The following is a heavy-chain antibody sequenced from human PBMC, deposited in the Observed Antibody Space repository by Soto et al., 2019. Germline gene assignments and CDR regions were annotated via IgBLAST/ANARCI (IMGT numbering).Heavy chain of an antibody. J-gene: IGHJ6*03. CDR3: ARGSWDDVSGHYYMDV. CDR2: TYYKSKWYY. V-gene: IGHV6-1*01. Sequence: QVQLQQSSPGLVKPSQALSLTCDISGASVSSNSAGWNWIRQTPSRGLEWLGRTYYKSKWYYTYAASVKSRITVSPDTSKNQFSLQLTSVTHEDTAVYYCARGSWDDVSGHYYMDVWDKGTTVTVSS. CDR1: GASVSSNSAG. D-gene: IGHD1-1*01.